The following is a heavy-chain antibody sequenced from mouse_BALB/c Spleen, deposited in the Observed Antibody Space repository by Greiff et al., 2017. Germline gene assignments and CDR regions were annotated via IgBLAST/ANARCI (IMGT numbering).Heavy chain of an antibody. V-gene: IGHV2-2*02. D-gene: IGHD2-2*01. Sequence: QVHVKQSGPGLVQPSQSLSITCTVSGFSLTSYGVHWVRQSPGKGLEWLGVIWSGGSTDYNAAFISRLSISKDNSKSQVFFKMNSLQANDTAIYYRARNCGDDGLGYFDVWGAGTTVTVSS. J-gene: IGHJ1*01. CDR2: IWSGGST. CDR1: GFSLTSYG. CDR3: ARNCGDDGLGYFDV.